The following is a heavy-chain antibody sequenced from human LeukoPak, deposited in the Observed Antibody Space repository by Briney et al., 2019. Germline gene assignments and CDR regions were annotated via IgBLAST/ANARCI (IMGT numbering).Heavy chain of an antibody. Sequence: PGGSLRLSCAAPGFTFSSYGMHWVRQAPGKGLEWVALISYDGSHKYYADSVKGRFTISRDSSKNTLYLQMNSLRAEDTAVYYCAKGPVVPSATYFFEHWGQGTLVVVSS. CDR1: GFTFSSYG. J-gene: IGHJ4*02. D-gene: IGHD2-2*01. V-gene: IGHV3-30*18. CDR2: ISYDGSHK. CDR3: AKGPVVPSATYFFEH.